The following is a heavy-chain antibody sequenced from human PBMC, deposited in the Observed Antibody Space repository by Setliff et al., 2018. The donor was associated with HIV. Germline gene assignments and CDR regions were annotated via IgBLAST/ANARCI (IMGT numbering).Heavy chain of an antibody. Sequence: SETLSLTCTVSGGSISSSDYYWSWIRQPPGKGLEWIGYMYYSGSTYYNPSLKSRLTISLDASKNQFSLKLSTVAAADTAVYYCARAGITIFWNAFDMWGQGTMVTVSS. V-gene: IGHV4-30-4*08. D-gene: IGHD3-9*01. CDR3: ARAGITIFWNAFDM. CDR2: MYYSGST. J-gene: IGHJ3*02. CDR1: GGSISSSDYY.